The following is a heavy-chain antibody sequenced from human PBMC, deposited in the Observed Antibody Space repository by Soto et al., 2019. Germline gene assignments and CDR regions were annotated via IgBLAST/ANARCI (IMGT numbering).Heavy chain of an antibody. Sequence: QVQLQESGPGLAKPAQTVSLTCTVSGASLNSDEYYCAWLRQGPGKDLEWIGHIFNTGTIFSTPPLRSRVRMSIDTSANDFSLHLESVTAGDAAVYYCARGLGSDDNGHFPATFDIWGHGTSVTFSA. J-gene: IGHJ3*02. V-gene: IGHV4-31*03. CDR3: ARGLGSDDNGHFPATFDI. D-gene: IGHD2-8*01. CDR1: GASLNSDEYY. CDR2: IFNTGTI.